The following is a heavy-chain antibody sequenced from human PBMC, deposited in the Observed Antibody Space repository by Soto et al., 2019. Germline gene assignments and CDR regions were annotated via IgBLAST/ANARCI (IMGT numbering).Heavy chain of an antibody. V-gene: IGHV4-59*12. CDR2: IYYSGST. CDR3: ARLGDGQRVEVVASGYDYSLDV. D-gene: IGHD5-12*01. Sequence: SETLSLTCTVSGGSISSYYWSWIRQPPGKGLEWIGYIYYSGSTNYNPSLKSRVTISVDTSKNQFSLQWNSLKASDTALYYCARLGDGQRVEVVASGYDYSLDVWGQGTTVTVSS. J-gene: IGHJ6*02. CDR1: GGSISSYY.